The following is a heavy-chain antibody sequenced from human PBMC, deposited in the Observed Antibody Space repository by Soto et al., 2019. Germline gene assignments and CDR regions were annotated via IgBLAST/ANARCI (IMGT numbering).Heavy chain of an antibody. CDR1: GYSFTSYW. D-gene: IGHD4-17*01. CDR2: IYPGDSDT. CDR3: ARIHSTVTTYYYYMDV. J-gene: IGHJ6*03. Sequence: GESLKISCKGSGYSFTSYWIGWVRQMPGKGLEWMGIIYPGDSDTRYSPSFQGQVTISADKSISTAYLQWSSLKASDTAMYYCARIHSTVTTYYYYMDVWGKGTTVTVSS. V-gene: IGHV5-51*01.